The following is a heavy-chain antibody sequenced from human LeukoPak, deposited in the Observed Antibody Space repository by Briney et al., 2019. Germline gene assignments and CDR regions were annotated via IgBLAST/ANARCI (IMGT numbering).Heavy chain of an antibody. D-gene: IGHD6-19*01. V-gene: IGHV3-30*04. J-gene: IGHJ4*02. CDR2: ISDDGSTR. Sequence: PGGSLRLSCAASGSTFSSYAMYWVRKAAGKGLEWVAVISDDGSTRYYADSVKGRFTFSRDNCRNTLYLQMNSLRPEDAAVYYCARAWSSGWYGLDYWVQGTQVSVSS. CDR3: ARAWSSGWYGLDY. CDR1: GSTFSSYA.